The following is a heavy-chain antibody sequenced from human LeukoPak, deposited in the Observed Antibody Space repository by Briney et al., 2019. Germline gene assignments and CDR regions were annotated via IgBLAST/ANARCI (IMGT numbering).Heavy chain of an antibody. CDR2: INHSGST. CDR3: ARGRTYYYDSSGYYYNFDY. V-gene: IGHV4-34*01. J-gene: IGHJ4*02. D-gene: IGHD3-22*01. CDR1: GGSFSGYY. Sequence: SETLSLTCAVYGGSFSGYYWSWMRQPPGKGLEWIGEINHSGSTNYNPSLKSRVTISVDTSKNQFSLKLSSVTAADTAVYYCARGRTYYYDSSGYYYNFDYWGQGTLVTVSS.